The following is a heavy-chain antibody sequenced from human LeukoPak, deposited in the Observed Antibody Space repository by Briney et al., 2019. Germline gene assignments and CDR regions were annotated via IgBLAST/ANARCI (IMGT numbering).Heavy chain of an antibody. D-gene: IGHD2-2*01. V-gene: IGHV1-8*03. CDR1: GYTFTSYD. CDR2: MNPNSGKT. Sequence: GASVKVSCKASGYTFTSYDINWVRQAPGQGLEWMGWMNPNSGKTGYAQKFKGRVTITTNTSISTAYMELSSRRSEDTAVYYCARGGDLPIVPAAINWFDPWGQGTLVTVSS. CDR3: ARGGDLPIVPAAINWFDP. J-gene: IGHJ5*02.